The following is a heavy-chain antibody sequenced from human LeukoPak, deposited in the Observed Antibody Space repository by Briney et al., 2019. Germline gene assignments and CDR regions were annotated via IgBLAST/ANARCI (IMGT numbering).Heavy chain of an antibody. CDR3: ARGTGYTYGFTGRERTKSRLDY. Sequence: GGSLRLSCAASGFTFSSYTLHWVRQAPGKGLERMAVISYDGSNKYYGDSVKGRFTISRDNSKNTLYLQMNSLRAEDTAVYYCARGTGYTYGFTGRERTKSRLDYWGQGTLVTVSS. D-gene: IGHD5-18*01. CDR2: ISYDGSNK. CDR1: GFTFSSYT. V-gene: IGHV3-30*04. J-gene: IGHJ4*02.